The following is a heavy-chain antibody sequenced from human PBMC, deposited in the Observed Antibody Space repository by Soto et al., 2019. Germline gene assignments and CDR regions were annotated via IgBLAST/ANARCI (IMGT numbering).Heavy chain of an antibody. J-gene: IGHJ6*02. V-gene: IGHV3-66*01. Sequence: GSLRLSCAASGFTVSSNYMSWVRQAPGKGLEWVSVIYSGGSTYYADSVKGRFTISRDNSKNTLYLQMNSLRAEDTAVYYCARDQIATGMDVWGQGTTVTVSS. CDR3: ARDQIATGMDV. CDR2: IYSGGST. CDR1: GFTVSSNY.